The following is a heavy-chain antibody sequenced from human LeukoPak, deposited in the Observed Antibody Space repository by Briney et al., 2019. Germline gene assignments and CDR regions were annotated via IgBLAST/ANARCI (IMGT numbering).Heavy chain of an antibody. D-gene: IGHD6-13*01. V-gene: IGHV1-46*01. J-gene: IGHJ4*02. CDR2: TNPSGGST. Sequence: WASVKVSCKASGYTFTSYYMHWVRQAPGQGLEWMGITNPSGGSTSYAQKFQGRVTMTRDTSTSTVYMELSSLRSEDTAVYYCARDAAIIAAAGTFDYWGQGTLVTVSS. CDR1: GYTFTSYY. CDR3: ARDAAIIAAAGTFDY.